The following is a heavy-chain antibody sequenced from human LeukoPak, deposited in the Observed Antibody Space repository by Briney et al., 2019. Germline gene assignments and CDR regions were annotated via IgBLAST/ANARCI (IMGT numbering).Heavy chain of an antibody. V-gene: IGHV3-11*01. CDR2: ISASGSTT. CDR3: AREEMATNAFDM. Sequence: GGSLRLSCGASGFIFSDYYMNWIRQAPGKGLEWVSFISASGSTTHDADSVGGRFTISRDNAKNSLYLQMNSLRAEDTAVYYCAREEMATNAFDMWGQGTMVIVSS. J-gene: IGHJ3*02. D-gene: IGHD5-24*01. CDR1: GFIFSDYY.